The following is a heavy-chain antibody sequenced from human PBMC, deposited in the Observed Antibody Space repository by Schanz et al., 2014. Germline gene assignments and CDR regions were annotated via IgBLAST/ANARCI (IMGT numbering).Heavy chain of an antibody. Sequence: EVQLLESGGGLVRPGGSLRLSCAASGFTFSTYAMSWVRQAPGEGLEWVSGFDAHDGRAYYADSAKGRFTISRDNSKNTLYLQMNSLRPEDTAVYYCARGGFGEVSYFDYWGQGTLVTVSS. D-gene: IGHD3-10*01. V-gene: IGHV3-23*01. CDR3: ARGGFGEVSYFDY. CDR1: GFTFSTYA. J-gene: IGHJ4*02. CDR2: FDAHDGRA.